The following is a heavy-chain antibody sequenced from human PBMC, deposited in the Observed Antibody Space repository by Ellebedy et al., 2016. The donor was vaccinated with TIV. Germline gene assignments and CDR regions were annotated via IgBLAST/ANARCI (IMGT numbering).Heavy chain of an antibody. J-gene: IGHJ4*02. CDR1: GYTFTSYY. CDR2: INPSDGST. D-gene: IGHD3-22*01. Sequence: ASVKVSXKASGYTFTSYYMHWVRQAPGQGLEWMGIINPSDGSTTYAQKFQGRVTMTRDTSTSTVYMELSSLRSEDTAVYYCARALEGVDYYDSSGYFFDYWGQGTLVTVSS. V-gene: IGHV1-46*01. CDR3: ARALEGVDYYDSSGYFFDY.